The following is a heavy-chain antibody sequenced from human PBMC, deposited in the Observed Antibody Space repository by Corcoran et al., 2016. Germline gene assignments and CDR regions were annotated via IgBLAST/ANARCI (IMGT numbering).Heavy chain of an antibody. J-gene: IGHJ5*02. CDR3: ARGYIAVGYNWFDP. Sequence: QVQLQQWGAGLLKPSETLSLTCAVYGESFSGYYWSWIRQPPGKGLEWIGEINHSGSTNYNPSLKSRVTISVDTSKNQFSLKLSSVTAADTAIYYCARGYIAVGYNWFDPWGQGTLVTVSS. V-gene: IGHV4-34*01. CDR2: INHSGST. D-gene: IGHD6-19*01. CDR1: GESFSGYY.